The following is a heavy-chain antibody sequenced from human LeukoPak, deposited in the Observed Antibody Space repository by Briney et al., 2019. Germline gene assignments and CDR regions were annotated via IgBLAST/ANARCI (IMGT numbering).Heavy chain of an antibody. J-gene: IGHJ4*02. CDR3: ARESYDYVTEY. CDR2: ISYDGSNK. D-gene: IGHD3-16*01. Sequence: GGSLRLSCAASGFTFSSYAMHWVRQAPGKGLEWVAVISYDGSNKYHADSVKGRFTISRDNSKNTLYLQMNSLRAEDTAVYYCARESYDYVTEYWGQGTLVTVSS. V-gene: IGHV3-30-3*01. CDR1: GFTFSSYA.